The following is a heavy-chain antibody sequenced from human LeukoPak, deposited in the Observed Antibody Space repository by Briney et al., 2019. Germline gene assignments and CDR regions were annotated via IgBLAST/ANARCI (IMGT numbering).Heavy chain of an antibody. J-gene: IGHJ4*02. D-gene: IGHD2-21*02. CDR1: GGSFSGYY. CDR2: INHSGST. Sequence: PSETLSLTCAVYGGSFSGYYWSWIRQPPGKGLEWIGEINHSGSTNYNPSLKSRVTISVDTSKNQFSLKLSSVTAAGTAVYYCARFLVTATLYDDYWGQGTLVTVSS. CDR3: ARFLVTATLYDDY. V-gene: IGHV4-34*01.